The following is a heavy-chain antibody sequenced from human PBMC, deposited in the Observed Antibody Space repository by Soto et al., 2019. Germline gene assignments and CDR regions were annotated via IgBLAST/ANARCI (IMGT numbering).Heavy chain of an antibody. J-gene: IGHJ4*02. V-gene: IGHV4-39*01. CDR2: IYYSGIT. Sequence: QLQLQESGPGLVKPSETLSLTCTVSGVSISNSSYYWGWIRRPPGKGLEWIGTIYYSGITYYNPSLKSRVTRSVDTSKTQFSLKLTSVTAADTAVYYCARHGSNWGQGTLVTVSS. CDR3: ARHGSN. CDR1: GVSISNSSYY.